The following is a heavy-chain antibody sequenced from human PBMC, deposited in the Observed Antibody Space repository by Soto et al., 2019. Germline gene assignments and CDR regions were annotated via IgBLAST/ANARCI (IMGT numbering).Heavy chain of an antibody. CDR3: ARSMVTGYGMDV. CDR1: GFTFSSYG. Sequence: VQLVESGGGVVQPGRSLRLSCAASGFTFSSYGMHWVRQAPGKGLEWVAVIWYDGSNKYYADSVKGRFTISRDNSKNTLYLQMNSLRAEDTAVYYCARSMVTGYGMDVWGQGTTVTVSS. D-gene: IGHD5-18*01. J-gene: IGHJ6*02. CDR2: IWYDGSNK. V-gene: IGHV3-33*01.